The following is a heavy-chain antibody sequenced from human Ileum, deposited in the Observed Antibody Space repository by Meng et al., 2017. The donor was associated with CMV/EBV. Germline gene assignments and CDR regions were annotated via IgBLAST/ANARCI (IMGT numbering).Heavy chain of an antibody. V-gene: IGHV4-30-4*01. CDR1: GGSISSGDYY. Sequence: QVRLPEAAPGMVKPSQTLSLTCTVSGGSISSGDYYWSWIRQPPGKGLEWIGYIYYSGSTYYNPSLKSRVTISADTSKNQFSLKLNSVTAADTAVYYCASGSPQLGYVWGQGTLVTVSS. CDR2: IYYSGST. CDR3: ASGSPQLGYV. J-gene: IGHJ4*02. D-gene: IGHD1-1*01.